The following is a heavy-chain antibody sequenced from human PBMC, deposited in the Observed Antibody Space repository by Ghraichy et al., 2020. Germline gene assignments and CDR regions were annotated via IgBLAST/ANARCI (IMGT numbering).Heavy chain of an antibody. CDR2: IYYSGST. D-gene: IGHD3-10*01. J-gene: IGHJ5*02. CDR3: ARLPGDWFDP. Sequence: SETLSLTCTVSGGSISSSSYYWGWIRQPPGKGLEWIVSIYYSGSTYYNPSLKSRVTISVDTSKNQFSLKLSSVTAADTAVYYCARLPGDWFDPWGQGTLVTVSS. CDR1: GGSISSSSYY. V-gene: IGHV4-39*01.